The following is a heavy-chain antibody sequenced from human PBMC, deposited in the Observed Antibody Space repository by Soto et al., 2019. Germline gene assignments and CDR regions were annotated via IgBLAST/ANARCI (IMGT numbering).Heavy chain of an antibody. D-gene: IGHD3-10*01. CDR1: GGSISSGGYY. Sequence: TLSLTCTVSGGSISSGGYYWSWIRQHPGKGLEWIGYIYYSGSTYYNPSLKSRVTISVDTSKNQFSLKLSSVTAADTAVYYCARDCGHYYGSGSYSHWFDPWGQGTLVTVSS. CDR2: IYYSGST. J-gene: IGHJ5*02. CDR3: ARDCGHYYGSGSYSHWFDP. V-gene: IGHV4-31*03.